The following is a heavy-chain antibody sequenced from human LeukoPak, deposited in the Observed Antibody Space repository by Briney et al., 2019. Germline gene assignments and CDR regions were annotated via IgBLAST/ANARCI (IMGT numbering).Heavy chain of an antibody. Sequence: GGSLRLSCAASGFTFSSYWMSWVRQAPGKGLEWVSSISNSGSYIYYADSVKGRFTISRDNAKNSLYLQMNSLRAEDTAVYYCANHLACGSTSCPPFDYWGQGTLVTVSS. CDR2: ISNSGSYI. CDR3: ANHLACGSTSCPPFDY. V-gene: IGHV3-21*01. J-gene: IGHJ4*02. D-gene: IGHD2-2*01. CDR1: GFTFSSYW.